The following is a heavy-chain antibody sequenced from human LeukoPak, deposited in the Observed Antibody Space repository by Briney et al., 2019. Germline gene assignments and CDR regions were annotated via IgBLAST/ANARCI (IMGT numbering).Heavy chain of an antibody. Sequence: GGSLRLSCAASGFTFSSYTMYWVRQAQGKGLEWVSSIGSNISYIYYADSMKGRFTISRDNPKNSLYLQMNSLSAEDTAVYYCARDNGAKQFDYWGQGTLVIVSA. J-gene: IGHJ4*02. V-gene: IGHV3-21*01. CDR1: GFTFSSYT. CDR3: ARDNGAKQFDY. CDR2: IGSNISYI. D-gene: IGHD2-8*01.